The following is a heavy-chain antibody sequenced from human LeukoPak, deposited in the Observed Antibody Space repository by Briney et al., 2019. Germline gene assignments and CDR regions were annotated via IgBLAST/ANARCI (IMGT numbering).Heavy chain of an antibody. V-gene: IGHV7-4-1*02. CDR1: GYTFTSYA. CDR3: ARDADSSGYYAPGDY. J-gene: IGHJ4*02. D-gene: IGHD3-22*01. Sequence: GASVKVSCKASGYTFTSYAMNWVRQAPGQGLEWMGWINTNTGNPTYAQGFTGRFVISLDTSVSTAYLQISSLKAEDTAVYYCARDADSSGYYAPGDYWGQGTLVTVSS. CDR2: INTNTGNP.